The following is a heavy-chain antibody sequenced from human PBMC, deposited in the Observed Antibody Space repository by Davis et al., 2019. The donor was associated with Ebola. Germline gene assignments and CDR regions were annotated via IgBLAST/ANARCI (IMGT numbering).Heavy chain of an antibody. D-gene: IGHD3-10*01. J-gene: IGHJ4*02. Sequence: GGSLRLSCAASGFTFSSYAMSWVRQAPGKGLEWVSAISGSGGSTYYADSVKGRFTISRDNSKNTLYLQMNSLKTEDTAVYYCTRMVRGVIIHNDYWGQGTLVTVSS. V-gene: IGHV3-23*01. CDR2: ISGSGGST. CDR1: GFTFSSYA. CDR3: TRMVRGVIIHNDY.